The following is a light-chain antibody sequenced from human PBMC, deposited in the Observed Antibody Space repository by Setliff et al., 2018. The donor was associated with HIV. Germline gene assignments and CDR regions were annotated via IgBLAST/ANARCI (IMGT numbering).Light chain of an antibody. V-gene: IGLV2-23*02. Sequence: QSVLTQPASVSGSPGQSITISCTGNSSNIGTYDFVSWYRQYPGKAPQLTIYEVNKRPSGVSERFSGSKSGNAASLTISGLQPDDEADYYCCSYAGSTTFDVFGTGTKV. CDR1: SSNIGTYDF. CDR3: CSYAGSTTFDV. J-gene: IGLJ1*01. CDR2: EVN.